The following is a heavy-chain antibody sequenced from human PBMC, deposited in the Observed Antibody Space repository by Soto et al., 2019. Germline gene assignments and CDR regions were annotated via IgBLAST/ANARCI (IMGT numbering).Heavy chain of an antibody. J-gene: IGHJ4*02. Sequence: QVQLVQSGAEEKKPGASVKVSCKASGYTFTAYAMHWVCQAPGQRLEWMGWINAGNGNTRYSQKFQTRVTITSDTSASTAHMELSSMRFEDTPVYYCARSAISPFGGLIGPFDYWGQGNLVAVSS. D-gene: IGHD3-16*02. V-gene: IGHV1-3*05. CDR2: INAGNGNT. CDR1: GYTFTAYA. CDR3: ARSAISPFGGLIGPFDY.